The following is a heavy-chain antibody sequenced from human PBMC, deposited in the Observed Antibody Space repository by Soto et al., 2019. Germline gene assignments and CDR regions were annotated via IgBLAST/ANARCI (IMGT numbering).Heavy chain of an antibody. Sequence: GGSLRLSCTASGFTFSSFWMSWVRQAPGKGLEWVANIKQDGSEKYYVDSVKGRFTISRDNAKNSLYLQMNSLRGEATAMYYCARDLGQLAFWGQGTLVTVSS. D-gene: IGHD2-2*01. CDR3: ARDLGQLAF. CDR2: IKQDGSEK. J-gene: IGHJ4*02. CDR1: GFTFSSFW. V-gene: IGHV3-7*01.